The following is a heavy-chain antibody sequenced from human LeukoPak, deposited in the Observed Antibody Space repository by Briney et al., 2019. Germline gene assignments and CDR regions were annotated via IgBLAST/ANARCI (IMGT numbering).Heavy chain of an antibody. CDR1: GFTFCTYS. V-gene: IGHV3-21*01. J-gene: IGHJ4*02. CDR2: ISSGSSFI. CDR3: ARESSGYFY. D-gene: IGHD3-22*01. Sequence: PGGSLRLSCAASGFTFCTYSMNWVRQAPGKGLEWVSSISSGSSFIYYADSVKGRFTISRDSAKNSLFLQMNSLRAEDTAVYYCARESSGYFYWGQGTLVTVSS.